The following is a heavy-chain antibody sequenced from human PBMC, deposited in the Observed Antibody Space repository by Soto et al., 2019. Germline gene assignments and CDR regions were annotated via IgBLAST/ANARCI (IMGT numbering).Heavy chain of an antibody. CDR1: GYTLTELS. V-gene: IGHV1-24*01. D-gene: IGHD2-2*01. CDR2: FDPEDGET. J-gene: IGHJ6*02. Sequence: GASVKVSCKVSGYTLTELSMHWVRQAPGKGLEWMGGFDPEDGETIYAQKFQGRVTMTEDTSTDTAYMELSSLRSEDTAVYYFATTGVEIVVVPAALIVWGQGTTVTVSS. CDR3: ATTGVEIVVVPAALIV.